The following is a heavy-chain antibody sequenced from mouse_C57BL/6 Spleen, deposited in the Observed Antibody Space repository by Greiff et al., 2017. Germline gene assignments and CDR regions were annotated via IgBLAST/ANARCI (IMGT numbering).Heavy chain of an antibody. Sequence: EVQLQESGGGLVKPGGSLKLSCAASGFTFSSYAMSWVRQTPEKRLEWVATISDGGSYTYYPDNVKGRFTISRDNAKNNQYLQMSHLKSEDTAMYYCARDGYYYAMDYWGQGTSVTVSS. J-gene: IGHJ4*01. CDR1: GFTFSSYA. CDR2: ISDGGSYT. D-gene: IGHD2-2*01. V-gene: IGHV5-4*01. CDR3: ARDGYYYAMDY.